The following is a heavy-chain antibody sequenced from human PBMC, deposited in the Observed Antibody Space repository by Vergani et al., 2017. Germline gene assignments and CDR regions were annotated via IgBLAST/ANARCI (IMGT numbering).Heavy chain of an antibody. CDR3: ARVSSSSWSHFDY. V-gene: IGHV3-48*04. Sequence: EVQLVESGGGLVQPGGSLRLSCAASGFTFSSYSMNWVRQAPGKGLEWVSYISSSSTIYYADSVKGRFTISRDNAKNSLYLQMNSLRAEDTAVYYCARVSSSSWSHFDYWGQGTLVTVSS. CDR1: GFTFSSYS. J-gene: IGHJ4*02. CDR2: ISSSSTI. D-gene: IGHD6-13*01.